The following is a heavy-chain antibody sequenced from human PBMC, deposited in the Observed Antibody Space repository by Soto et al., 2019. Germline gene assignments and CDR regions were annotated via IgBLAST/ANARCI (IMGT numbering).Heavy chain of an antibody. D-gene: IGHD7-27*01. CDR1: GGSISSGGYS. V-gene: IGHV4-30-2*01. J-gene: IGHJ4*02. Sequence: SETLSLTCAVSGGSISSGGYSWSWIRQPPGKGLEWIGYIYHSGSTYYNPSLKSRVTISVDRSKNQFSLKLSSVTAADTAVYYCARDAGDQGHDYWGQGTLVTVSS. CDR3: ARDAGDQGHDY. CDR2: IYHSGST.